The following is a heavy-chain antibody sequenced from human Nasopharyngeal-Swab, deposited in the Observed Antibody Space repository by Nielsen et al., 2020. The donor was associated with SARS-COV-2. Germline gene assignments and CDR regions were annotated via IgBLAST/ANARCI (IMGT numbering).Heavy chain of an antibody. J-gene: IGHJ4*02. D-gene: IGHD6-6*01. V-gene: IGHV3-33*01. Sequence: GGSLRLSCAASGFTFSSYAMHWVRQAPGKGLEWVAVILYDGKIKYYADSMKGRFTISRDNSRNTVYLEMNSLSADDTAVYYCATFAVRHPPGPPVDSWGQGTLVTVSS. CDR2: ILYDGKIK. CDR1: GFTFSSYA. CDR3: ATFAVRHPPGPPVDS.